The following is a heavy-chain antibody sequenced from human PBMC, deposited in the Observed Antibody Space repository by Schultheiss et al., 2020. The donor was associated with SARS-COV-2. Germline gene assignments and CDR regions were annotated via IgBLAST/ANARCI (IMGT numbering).Heavy chain of an antibody. CDR2: IYSGGST. Sequence: GESLKISCAASGFTFSDYYMSWIRQAPGKGLEWVSVIYSGGSTYYADSVKGRFTISRDNAKNSLYLQMNSLRAEDTAVYYCARDRLLWEYYYYGMDVWGQGTTVTVSS. V-gene: IGHV3-53*01. CDR1: GFTFSDYY. J-gene: IGHJ6*02. CDR3: ARDRLLWEYYYYGMDV. D-gene: IGHD3-10*01.